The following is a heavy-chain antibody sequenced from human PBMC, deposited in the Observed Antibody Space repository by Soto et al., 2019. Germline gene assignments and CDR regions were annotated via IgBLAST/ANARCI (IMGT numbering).Heavy chain of an antibody. D-gene: IGHD3-22*01. Sequence: SSLKVSCKASGDTFSIYAISCLRQAPGQGLEWMGGIIPIFGTANYAQKFQGRVTITADESTSTAYMELSSLRSEDTAVYYCARAGDSSGYYLNTWGQGTLVTSPQ. CDR2: IIPIFGTA. J-gene: IGHJ5*02. CDR3: ARAGDSSGYYLNT. V-gene: IGHV1-69*01. CDR1: GDTFSIYA.